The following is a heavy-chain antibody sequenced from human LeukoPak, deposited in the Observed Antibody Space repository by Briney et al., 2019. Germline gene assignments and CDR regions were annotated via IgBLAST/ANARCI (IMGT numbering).Heavy chain of an antibody. D-gene: IGHD6-13*01. CDR2: INPKSGGT. V-gene: IGHV1-2*04. CDR3: ATSRYSSSWDFDS. CDR1: GYTFINYY. Sequence: ASVKVSCKASGYTFINYYMHWVRQAPGQGLEWMGRINPKSGGTNFAQKFQGWVTMTRDTSISTAYMELSRLTSDDTALYYCATSRYSSSWDFDSWGQGTLVTVSS. J-gene: IGHJ4*02.